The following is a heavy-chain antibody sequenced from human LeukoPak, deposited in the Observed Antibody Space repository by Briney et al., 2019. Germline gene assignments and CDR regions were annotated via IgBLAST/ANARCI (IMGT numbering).Heavy chain of an antibody. CDR2: INPSGGST. CDR3: ARQDYSNYVD. V-gene: IGHV1-46*01. J-gene: IGHJ4*02. CDR1: GYTFISYY. D-gene: IGHD4-11*01. Sequence: EASVNVSCKASGYTFISYYMHWVRQAPGQGLEWMGRINPSGGSTSYAQKFQGRVTMTRDTSTSTVYMELSSLRFEDTAVYYCARQDYSNYVDWGQGTLVTVSS.